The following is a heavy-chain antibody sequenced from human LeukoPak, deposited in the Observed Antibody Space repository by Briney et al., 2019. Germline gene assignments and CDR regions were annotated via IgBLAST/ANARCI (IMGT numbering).Heavy chain of an antibody. V-gene: IGHV4-38-2*02. CDR2: IYHSGST. CDR1: GYSISSGYY. Sequence: SETLSLTCTVSGYSISSGYYWGWIRQPPGKGLEWIGSIYHSGSTYYNPSLKSRVTISVDTSKNQFSLKLSSVTAADTAVYYCARDLKTTVVTPGGGNWFDPWGQGTLVTVSS. D-gene: IGHD4-23*01. J-gene: IGHJ5*02. CDR3: ARDLKTTVVTPGGGNWFDP.